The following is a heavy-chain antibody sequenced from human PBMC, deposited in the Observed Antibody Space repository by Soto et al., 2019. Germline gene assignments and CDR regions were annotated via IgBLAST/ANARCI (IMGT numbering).Heavy chain of an antibody. CDR1: GFTFPSPG. Sequence: ALAPVSCQAPGFTFPSPGISWVRQDPGQGLEWMGWISAYNGNTNYAQKLQGRVTMTTDTSTSTAYMELRSLRSDDTAVYYWARDLVGTMIERNPTFGDWGQGTLVTVSS. D-gene: IGHD3-22*01. CDR2: ISAYNGNT. CDR3: ARDLVGTMIERNPTFGD. V-gene: IGHV1-18*04. J-gene: IGHJ4*02.